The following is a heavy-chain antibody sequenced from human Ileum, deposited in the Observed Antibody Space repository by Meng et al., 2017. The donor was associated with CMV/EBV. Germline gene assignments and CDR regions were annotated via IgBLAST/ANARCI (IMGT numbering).Heavy chain of an antibody. Sequence: QVQLQESGPGLVKPSETLSLTCSVSGGSITSGAYYWNWIRRHPEKGLEWIGYIYHTGNAYYNPSLKSRVALSVDTSKNQFSLELNSVTAADTAVYFCAREVIAPRDTDAFDIWGQGTMVTV. CDR2: IYHTGNA. D-gene: IGHD5-24*01. CDR1: GGSITSGAYY. CDR3: AREVIAPRDTDAFDI. V-gene: IGHV4-30-4*08. J-gene: IGHJ3*02.